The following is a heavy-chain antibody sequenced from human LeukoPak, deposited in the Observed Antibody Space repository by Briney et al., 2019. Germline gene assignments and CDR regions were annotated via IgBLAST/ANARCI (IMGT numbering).Heavy chain of an antibody. CDR1: GYSFSDNY. CDR3: AREVYGDSSFDY. V-gene: IGHV1-2*02. Sequence: ASVKVSCKTSGYSFSDNYMHWVRQAPGQGLEWMGWINPNSGDTNYAQKFQGRVTMTRDASISTVYLELGRLRSDDTAVYYCAREVYGDSSFDYWGQGTLATVSS. J-gene: IGHJ4*02. CDR2: INPNSGDT. D-gene: IGHD4-17*01.